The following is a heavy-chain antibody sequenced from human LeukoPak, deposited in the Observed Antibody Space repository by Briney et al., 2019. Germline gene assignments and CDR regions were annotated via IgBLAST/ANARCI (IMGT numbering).Heavy chain of an antibody. V-gene: IGHV3-74*01. Sequence: PGGSLRLSCTASGFTLRNYWMHWVRQVPGKRLVWDSRISGDGSVTNYADSVQGRFTISSDNAKNILYLQINSLRSEDTAVYYCARYSSSSGGAAYYLDYWGHGTLVTVSS. CDR3: ARYSSSSGGAAYYLDY. CDR1: GFTLRNYW. D-gene: IGHD6-6*01. CDR2: ISGDGSVT. J-gene: IGHJ4*01.